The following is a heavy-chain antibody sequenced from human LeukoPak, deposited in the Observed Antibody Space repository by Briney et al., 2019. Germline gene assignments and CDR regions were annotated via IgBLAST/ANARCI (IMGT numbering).Heavy chain of an antibody. CDR1: GGSIISYY. J-gene: IGHJ4*02. CDR2: IYYSGTT. D-gene: IGHD2-15*01. CDR3: ARALNPLPGTYYFDY. V-gene: IGHV4-59*12. Sequence: PSETLSLTCSVSGGSIISYYWSWIRQPPGKGLEWIGYIYYSGTTNYNPSLKGRVTISVDTSKSQFSLKLTSVTAADTAVYYCARALNPLPGTYYFDYWGQGTLVTVSS.